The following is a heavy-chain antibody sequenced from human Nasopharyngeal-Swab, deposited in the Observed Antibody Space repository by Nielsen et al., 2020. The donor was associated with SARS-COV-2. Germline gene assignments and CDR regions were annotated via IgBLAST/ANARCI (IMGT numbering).Heavy chain of an antibody. CDR1: GFTFSSYA. V-gene: IGHV3-30-3*01. J-gene: IGHJ3*02. Sequence: GESLKISCAASGFTFSSYAMHWVRQAPGKGLEWVAVISYDGSNKYYADSVKGRFTISRDNSKNTLYLQMNSLRAEDTAVYYCARDSYSGSSDQKGSAFDIWGQGTMVTVSS. CDR3: ARDSYSGSSDQKGSAFDI. D-gene: IGHD1-26*01. CDR2: ISYDGSNK.